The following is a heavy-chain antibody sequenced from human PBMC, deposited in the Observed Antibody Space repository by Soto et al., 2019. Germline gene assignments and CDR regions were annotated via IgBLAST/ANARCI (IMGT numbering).Heavy chain of an antibody. V-gene: IGHV4-30-4*01. CDR2: IYYSGST. Sequence: PSETLSLTCTVSGCSIISGDYYWSWIRQPPGKGLEWIGYIYYSGSTYYNPSLKGRVTISVDTSKNQFSLKLSSVTAADTAVYYCARDSSPDRVRFLEWSLSYYYYYGMDVWGQGTTVTVLL. D-gene: IGHD3-3*01. CDR3: ARDSSPDRVRFLEWSLSYYYYYGMDV. J-gene: IGHJ6*02. CDR1: GCSIISGDYY.